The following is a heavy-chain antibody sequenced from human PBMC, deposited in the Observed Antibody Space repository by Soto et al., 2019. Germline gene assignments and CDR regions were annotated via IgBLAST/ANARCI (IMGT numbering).Heavy chain of an antibody. CDR2: IIPILGIA. V-gene: IGHV1-69*02. CDR3: ARGGYYGSGSYYYYYMDV. CDR1: GGTFSSYT. Sequence: QVQLVQSGAEVQKPGSSVKVSCKASGGTFSSYTISWVRQAPGQGLEWMGRIIPILGIANYAQKFQGSVTITADKSTSTADMELSSLRSEDTAVYYCARGGYYGSGSYYYYYMDVWGKGTTVTVSS. D-gene: IGHD3-10*01. J-gene: IGHJ6*03.